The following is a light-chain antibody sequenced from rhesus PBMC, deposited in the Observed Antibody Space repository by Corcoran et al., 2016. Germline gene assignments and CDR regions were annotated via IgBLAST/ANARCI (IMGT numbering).Light chain of an antibody. CDR1: QSISSG. V-gene: IGKV1-22*01. CDR3: LQYTSSPLT. Sequence: DIQMTQSPSSLSASVGDTVTTPCRASQSISSGLDWYQKKPGNTPKRLIYAASTLQSGVPSRFSGSGSGTDFTLSFIRLQPEDFATYYCLQYTSSPLTFGGGTKVGLK. CDR2: AAS. J-gene: IGKJ4*01.